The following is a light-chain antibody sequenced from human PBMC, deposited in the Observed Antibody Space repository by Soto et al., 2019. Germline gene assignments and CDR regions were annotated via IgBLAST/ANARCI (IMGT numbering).Light chain of an antibody. CDR3: QQYGVSPLT. Sequence: EIVLTQSPGTLFLSPGERATLSCRASQSVSSTSLAWYQQRPGQAPRLLIYGASSRATGIPDRFSGSGSGTAFTLAISRLEPEDFAVYYCQQYGVSPLTFGGGTKVEVK. J-gene: IGKJ4*01. V-gene: IGKV3-20*01. CDR2: GAS. CDR1: QSVSSTS.